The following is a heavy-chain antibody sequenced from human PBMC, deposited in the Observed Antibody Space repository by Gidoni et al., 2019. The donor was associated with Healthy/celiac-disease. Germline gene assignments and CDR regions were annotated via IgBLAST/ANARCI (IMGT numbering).Heavy chain of an antibody. CDR2: IYYSGST. CDR1: GGSISSSSYY. V-gene: IGHV4-39*01. Sequence: QLQLQESGPGLVKPSETLSLTCTVSGGSISSSSYYWGWIRPPPGKGLEWIGSIYYSGSTYYNPSLKSRVTISVDTSKNQFSLKLSSVTAADTAVYYCARQDYGDNNWFDPWGQGTLVTVSS. J-gene: IGHJ5*02. D-gene: IGHD4-17*01. CDR3: ARQDYGDNNWFDP.